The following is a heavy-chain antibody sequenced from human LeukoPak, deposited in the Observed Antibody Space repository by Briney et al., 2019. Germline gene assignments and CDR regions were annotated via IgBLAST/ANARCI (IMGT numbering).Heavy chain of an antibody. CDR3: ARAGGSTADFDY. J-gene: IGHJ4*02. Sequence: GGSLRLSCAASGFTFSNHWMSWVRQAPGKGLEWVANIKQDGSEKYYVDSVKGRFTISRDNAKNSLYLQMNSLRAEDTAVYYCARAGGSTADFDYWGQGTLVTVSS. CDR2: IKQDGSEK. CDR1: GFTFSNHW. D-gene: IGHD3-16*01. V-gene: IGHV3-7*01.